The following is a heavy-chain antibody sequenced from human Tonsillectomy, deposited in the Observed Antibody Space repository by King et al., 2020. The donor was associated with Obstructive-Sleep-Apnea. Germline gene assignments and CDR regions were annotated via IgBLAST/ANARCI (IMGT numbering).Heavy chain of an antibody. J-gene: IGHJ4*02. Sequence: VQLVESGAEVKKPGASLKVSCKASGYTFTGYYIHWVRQAPGQGLEWMGWISPNSGATKYAQNFHDRVTMTRDTSISTGHMDLSSLRSDDTAIYYCARDMSTYDSTSPAYWGQGTLVTVSS. CDR1: GYTFTGYY. D-gene: IGHD3-10*01. V-gene: IGHV1-2*02. CDR2: ISPNSGAT. CDR3: ARDMSTYDSTSPAY.